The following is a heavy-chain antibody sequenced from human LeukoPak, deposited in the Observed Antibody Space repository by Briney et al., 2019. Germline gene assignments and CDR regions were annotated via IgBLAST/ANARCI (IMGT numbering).Heavy chain of an antibody. CDR2: ISYDGSNK. J-gene: IGHJ3*02. Sequence: PGRSLRLSCAASGFTFSSYAMHWVRQAPGKGLEWVAVISYDGSNKYYADSVKGRFTISRDNSKNTLYLQMNSLRAEDTAVYYCAREPGIAAALDAFDIWGQGTMVTVSS. V-gene: IGHV3-30-3*01. CDR1: GFTFSSYA. CDR3: AREPGIAAALDAFDI. D-gene: IGHD6-13*01.